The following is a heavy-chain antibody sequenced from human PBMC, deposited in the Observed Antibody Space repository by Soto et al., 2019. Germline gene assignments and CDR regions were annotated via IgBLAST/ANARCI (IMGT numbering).Heavy chain of an antibody. CDR1: GFTFDDYA. Sequence: EVQLVESGGGLVQPGRSLRLSCAASGFTFDDYAMHWVRQAPGKGLEWVSGSSWNSGSIGYADSVKGRFTISRDNAKNSLYLQMNSLRAEDTALYYCAKDAHRYYYYYMDVWGKGTTVTVSS. V-gene: IGHV3-9*01. CDR2: SSWNSGSI. CDR3: AKDAHRYYYYYMDV. J-gene: IGHJ6*03.